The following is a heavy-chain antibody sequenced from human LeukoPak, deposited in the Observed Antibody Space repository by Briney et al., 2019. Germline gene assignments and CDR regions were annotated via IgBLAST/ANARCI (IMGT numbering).Heavy chain of an antibody. Sequence: GSGPTLVKPTQTLTLTCTFSGFSLSTSGVGVGWIRQPPGKALEWVAVIYWDDDRRYSPSLKSRVTITRDTSKNQVVLTMTNMDPGDTAIYYSAHSPDSSGYYYFDHWGQGTLVTVSS. D-gene: IGHD3-22*01. J-gene: IGHJ4*02. CDR3: AHSPDSSGYYYFDH. V-gene: IGHV2-5*02. CDR2: IYWDDDR. CDR1: GFSLSTSGVG.